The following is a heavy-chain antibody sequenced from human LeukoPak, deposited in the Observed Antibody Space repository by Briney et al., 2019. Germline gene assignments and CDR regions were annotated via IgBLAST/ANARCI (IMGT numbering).Heavy chain of an antibody. J-gene: IGHJ4*02. CDR3: ARDYYDSSGYVLDY. D-gene: IGHD3-22*01. CDR1: GGSFSGYY. V-gene: IGHV4-34*01. CDR2: INHSGGT. Sequence: SETLSLTCAVYGGSFSGYYWSWIRQPPGKGLEWIGEINHSGGTNYNPSLKSRVTISVDTSKNQFSLKLSSVTAADTAVYYCARDYYDSSGYVLDYWGQGALVTVSS.